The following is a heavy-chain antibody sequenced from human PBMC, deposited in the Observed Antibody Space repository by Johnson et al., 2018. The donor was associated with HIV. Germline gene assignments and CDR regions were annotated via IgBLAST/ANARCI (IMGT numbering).Heavy chain of an antibody. CDR3: ARDQRHIAAAGPPDAFDI. CDR1: GFTFSDYY. V-gene: IGHV3-11*01. Sequence: QMQLVESGGGLVKPGGSLRLSCAASGFTFSDYYMSWIRQAPGKGLEWVSYISSSGSTIYYADSVKGRFTISRDNAKNSLYLQKNSLRAEDTAVYYCARDQRHIAAAGPPDAFDIWGQGTMVTVSS. CDR2: ISSSGSTI. J-gene: IGHJ3*02. D-gene: IGHD6-13*01.